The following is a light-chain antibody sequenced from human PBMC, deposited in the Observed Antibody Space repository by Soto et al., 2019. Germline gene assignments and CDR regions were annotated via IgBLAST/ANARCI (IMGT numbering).Light chain of an antibody. CDR3: AVWDDSLTGWV. CDR1: SSNIGSRY. CDR2: RNG. Sequence: QSVLTQPPSASGTPGQSLTISCSGSSSNIGSRYVYWYQHLPGTAPKFLMYRNGQRPSGVPDRFSGSQSGTPASLAISGLRSEDDSYYYCAVWDDSLTGWVFCGGTKVTV. V-gene: IGLV1-47*01. J-gene: IGLJ3*02.